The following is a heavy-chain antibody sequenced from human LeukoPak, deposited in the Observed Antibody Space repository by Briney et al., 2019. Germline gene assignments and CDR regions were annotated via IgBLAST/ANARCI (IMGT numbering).Heavy chain of an antibody. D-gene: IGHD3-10*01. V-gene: IGHV1-24*01. CDR3: ATDGRITMVRGPFDP. J-gene: IGHJ5*02. CDR1: GYTLTELS. Sequence: ASVKVSCKVSGYTLTELSMHWVRQAPGKGLEWMGGFDPEDGETIYAQKFQGRVTMTEDTSTDTAYMELSSPRSEDTAVYYCATDGRITMVRGPFDPWGQGTLVTVSS. CDR2: FDPEDGET.